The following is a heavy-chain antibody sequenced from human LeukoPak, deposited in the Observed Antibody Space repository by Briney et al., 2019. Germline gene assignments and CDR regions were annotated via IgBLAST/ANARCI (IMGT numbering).Heavy chain of an antibody. CDR1: GFTFSNYA. Sequence: GGSLRLSCAASGFTFSNYAVSWVRQAPGKGLEWVSALSGDGYSAYYAGSVRGRFTISRDNSKNTLYLQMNSLRADDTALYYCAKGPSYGDPFDYWGQGTLVTVSS. J-gene: IGHJ4*02. D-gene: IGHD4-17*01. V-gene: IGHV3-23*01. CDR3: AKGPSYGDPFDY. CDR2: LSGDGYSA.